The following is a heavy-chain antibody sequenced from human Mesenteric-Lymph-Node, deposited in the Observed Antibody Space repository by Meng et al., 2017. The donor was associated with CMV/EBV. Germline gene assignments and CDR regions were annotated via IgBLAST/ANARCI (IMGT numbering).Heavy chain of an antibody. CDR1: GFTFSSYT. J-gene: IGHJ3*02. D-gene: IGHD1-7*01. Sequence: GESLKISCEASGFTFSSYTMNWVRQAPGKGLEWVSSISSSSSSIYYADSLKGRFTIARDNAKNSLYLEMNSLRVEDTAVYYCAELTSSAFDIWGQGTVVTVSS. CDR3: AELTSSAFDI. V-gene: IGHV3-21*01. CDR2: ISSSSSSI.